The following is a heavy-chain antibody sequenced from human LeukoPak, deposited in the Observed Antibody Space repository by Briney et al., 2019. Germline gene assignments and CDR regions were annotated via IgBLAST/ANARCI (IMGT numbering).Heavy chain of an antibody. CDR2: IRKKADSYTT. V-gene: IGHV3-72*01. J-gene: IGHJ4*02. CDR3: ARGNPYHFDY. CDR1: GFTFSDHY. Sequence: QSGGSLRLSCAASGFTFSDHYMDWVRQAPGKGLEWVGRIRKKADSYTTQYAASVKGRFTISRDDSKNSLYLQMNSLETEDTAVYYCARGNPYHFDYWGQGTQVTVSS.